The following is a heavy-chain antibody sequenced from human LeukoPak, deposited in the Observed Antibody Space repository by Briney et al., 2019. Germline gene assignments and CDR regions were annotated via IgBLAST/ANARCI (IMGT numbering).Heavy chain of an antibody. CDR3: ARENGRSGGSCYFNWFDP. J-gene: IGHJ5*02. CDR1: GGSISSYY. CDR2: IYYSGST. D-gene: IGHD2-15*01. V-gene: IGHV4-59*01. Sequence: SETLSLTCTVSGGSISSYYWSWIRQPPGKGLEWIGYIYYSGSTNYNPSLKSRVTISVDTSKNQFSLKLRSVTAADTAVYYCARENGRSGGSCYFNWFDPWGQGTLVTVSS.